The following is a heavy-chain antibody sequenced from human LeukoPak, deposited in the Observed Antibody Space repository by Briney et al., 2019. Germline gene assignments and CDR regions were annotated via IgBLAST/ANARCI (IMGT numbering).Heavy chain of an antibody. V-gene: IGHV1-2*02. Sequence: GSVKVSSKTSGYTFTDYNIDWVRQAPGQGLEWMGLINPKTGGTEYAQKFQGTVTVTRDTSINTAYMELTSLKSDDTAVYYCAKDVIGDRRIYIDYWGRGAAVTVSS. D-gene: IGHD4-17*01. J-gene: IGHJ4*02. CDR1: GYTFTDYN. CDR3: AKDVIGDRRIYIDY. CDR2: INPKTGGT.